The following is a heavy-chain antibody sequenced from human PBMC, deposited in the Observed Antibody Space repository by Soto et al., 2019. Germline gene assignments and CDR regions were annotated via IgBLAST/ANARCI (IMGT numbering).Heavy chain of an antibody. D-gene: IGHD6-13*01. CDR1: GFTFSSYA. J-gene: IGHJ6*02. CDR2: ISYDGSNK. Sequence: GGYLRLSCAASGFTFSSYAMHWVRQAPGKGLEWVAVISYDGSNKYYADSVKGRFTISRDNSKNTLYLQMNSLRAEDTAVYYCARDQSDSSSWYYYYGMDVWGQGTTVTVSS. CDR3: ARDQSDSSSWYYYYGMDV. V-gene: IGHV3-30-3*01.